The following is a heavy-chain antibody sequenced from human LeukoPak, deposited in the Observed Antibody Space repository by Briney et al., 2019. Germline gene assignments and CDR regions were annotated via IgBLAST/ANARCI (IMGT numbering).Heavy chain of an antibody. CDR1: GGSISSYY. CDR2: IYSSGST. V-gene: IGHV4-4*07. J-gene: IGHJ4*02. CDR3: ARGDFWSGYHDY. D-gene: IGHD3-3*01. Sequence: SETLSLTCTGSGGSISSYYWSWLPQPAGKGLEWSGRIYSSGSTNYTPSLKSRVTMSVDTSTNKFSLKLSSVTAADTAVYYCARGDFWSGYHDYSGQGTLVTVSS.